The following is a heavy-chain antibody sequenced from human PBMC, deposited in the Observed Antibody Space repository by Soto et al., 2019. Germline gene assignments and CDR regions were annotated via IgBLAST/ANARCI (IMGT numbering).Heavy chain of an antibody. CDR1: GFTCDDYG. V-gene: IGHV3-20*04. J-gene: IGHJ4*02. D-gene: IGHD3-22*01. Sequence: GGSLRLSCAASGFTCDDYGMSWARQAPGKGLEWVSGVNWNGGSTGYADSVKGRFTISRDNAKNTLYLQVNSLETEDTAVYYCTTMGISGYYDNNGFYYFEYWGQGTLVTVSS. CDR2: VNWNGGST. CDR3: TTMGISGYYDNNGFYYFEY.